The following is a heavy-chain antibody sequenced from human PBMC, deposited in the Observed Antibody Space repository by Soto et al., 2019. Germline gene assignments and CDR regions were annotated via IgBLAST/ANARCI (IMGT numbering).Heavy chain of an antibody. CDR2: ITVIDGRT. CDR1: GFTFGNYA. V-gene: IGHV3-23*01. D-gene: IGHD2-15*01. J-gene: IGHJ5*02. CDR3: AKDRGPYCSGGICYPPSWFDP. Sequence: GGALRLSCVGSGFTFGNYAMSWVRQAPGKGLEWVSSITVIDGRTYYADSVKGRFTISRDNPKNTLYLQMNNLRAEDTAMFYCAKDRGPYCSGGICYPPSWFDPWGQGTQVTVSS.